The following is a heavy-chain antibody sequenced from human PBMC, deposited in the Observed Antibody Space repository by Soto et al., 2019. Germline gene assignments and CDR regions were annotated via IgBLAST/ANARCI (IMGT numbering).Heavy chain of an antibody. CDR2: INHSGST. CDR3: ARGLLWFGSQRGWFDP. D-gene: IGHD3-10*01. CDR1: GGSFSSYY. V-gene: IGHV4-34*01. Sequence: PSETLSLTCAVYGGSFSSYYWSWIRQPPGKGLEWIGEINHSGSTNYNPSLKSRVTISVDTSKNQFSLKLSSVTAADTAVYYCARGLLWFGSQRGWFDPWGQGTLVTVSS. J-gene: IGHJ5*02.